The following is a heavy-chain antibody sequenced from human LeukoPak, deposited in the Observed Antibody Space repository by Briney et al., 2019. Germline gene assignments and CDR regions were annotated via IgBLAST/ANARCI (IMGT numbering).Heavy chain of an antibody. CDR1: GYSFTSYW. CDR3: ARPAYLGYCSSTSCHDAFDI. D-gene: IGHD2-2*01. J-gene: IGHJ3*02. CDR2: IYPGDSDT. Sequence: KRGESLKISCKGSGYSFTSYWIGWVRQMPGKGLEWMGIIYPGDSDTRYSPSFQGQVTISADKSISNAYLQWSSLKASDTAMYYCARPAYLGYCSSTSCHDAFDIWGQGTMVTVSS. V-gene: IGHV5-51*01.